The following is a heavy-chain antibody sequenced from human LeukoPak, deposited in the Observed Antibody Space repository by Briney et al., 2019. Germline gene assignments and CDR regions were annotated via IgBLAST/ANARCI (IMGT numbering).Heavy chain of an antibody. J-gene: IGHJ4*02. V-gene: IGHV4-34*01. CDR1: GGSFSGYY. Sequence: PSETLSLTCAVYGGSFSGYYWSWIRQPPGKGLEWIGEINHSGSTNYNPSLKSRVTISVDTSKNQFSLKLSSVTAADTAVYYCAAMHTYGDQGGFDYWGQGTLVTVSS. D-gene: IGHD4-17*01. CDR2: INHSGST. CDR3: AAMHTYGDQGGFDY.